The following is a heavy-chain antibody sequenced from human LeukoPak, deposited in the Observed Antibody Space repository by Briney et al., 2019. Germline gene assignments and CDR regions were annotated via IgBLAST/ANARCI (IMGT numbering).Heavy chain of an antibody. CDR3: ASKLTMVRGVSRYMDV. D-gene: IGHD3-10*01. CDR1: GGSISSSSYY. CDR2: IYYSGST. J-gene: IGHJ6*03. V-gene: IGHV4-39*01. Sequence: PSETLSLTCTVSGGSISSSSYYWGWIRQPPGKGLEWIGSIYYSGSTYYNPSLKSRVTISVDTSKNQFSLKLSSVTAADTAVYYCASKLTMVRGVSRYMDVCGKGTTVTVSS.